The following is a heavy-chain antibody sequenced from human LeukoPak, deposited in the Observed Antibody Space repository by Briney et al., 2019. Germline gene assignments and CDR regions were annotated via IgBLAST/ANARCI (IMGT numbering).Heavy chain of an antibody. CDR3: AREKYSSSPYYYVDV. CDR2: IYYSGST. D-gene: IGHD6-13*01. J-gene: IGHJ6*03. CDR1: GCSISCYY. V-gene: IGHV4-59*12. Sequence: SETLSHTCTVSGCSISCYYWSWVRQPPGKGLEWIGYIYYSGSTKYNPSLKSRVTISIDTSSNQFSLRLSSVTAADTAIYYCAREKYSSSPYYYVDVCGKGTTVTVSS.